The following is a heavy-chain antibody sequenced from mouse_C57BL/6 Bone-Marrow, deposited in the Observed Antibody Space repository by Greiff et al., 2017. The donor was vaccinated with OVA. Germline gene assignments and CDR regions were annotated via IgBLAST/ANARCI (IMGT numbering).Heavy chain of an antibody. CDR3: ARHDSSGYYAMDY. Sequence: DVKLVESGGDLVKPGGPLKLSCAASGFTFSSYGMSWVRQTPDKRLEWVAPISSGGSYTYYPDSVKGRFTISRDNAKNTLYLQMSSLKSEDTAMYYCARHDSSGYYAMDYWGQGTSVTVSS. D-gene: IGHD3-2*02. J-gene: IGHJ4*01. CDR2: ISSGGSYT. V-gene: IGHV5-6*02. CDR1: GFTFSSYG.